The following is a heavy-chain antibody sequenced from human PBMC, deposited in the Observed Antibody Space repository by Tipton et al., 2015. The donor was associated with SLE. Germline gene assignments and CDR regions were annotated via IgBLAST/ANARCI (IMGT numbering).Heavy chain of an antibody. V-gene: IGHV3-21*01. D-gene: IGHD6-25*01. CDR3: ARPVYMWGIAATGDY. CDR2: ISCSSRYI. J-gene: IGHJ4*02. Sequence: GSLRLSCAASGFTFTTFSLTWVRQAPGKGLDWVSSISCSSRYIYYADSVKGRFTISRDNAKNSVYLQMNSLRAEDTAVYYCARPVYMWGIAATGDYWGQGTLVTVSS. CDR1: GFTFTTFS.